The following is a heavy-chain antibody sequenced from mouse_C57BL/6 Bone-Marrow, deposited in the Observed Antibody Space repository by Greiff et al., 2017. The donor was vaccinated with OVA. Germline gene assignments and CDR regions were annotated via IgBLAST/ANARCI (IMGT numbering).Heavy chain of an antibody. CDR3: ARDRGNYEVVSYYFDC. V-gene: IGHV5-4*01. CDR2: ISDGGSYT. J-gene: IGHJ2*01. CDR1: GFTFSSYA. D-gene: IGHD2-1*01. Sequence: EVQLVESGGGLVKPGGSLKLSCAASGFTFSSYAMSWVRQTPEKRLEWVATISDGGSYTSYPDNVKGRFTISRDNAKNNLYLQMSHLKSEDTAMYYCARDRGNYEVVSYYFDCWGQGTTLPVSS.